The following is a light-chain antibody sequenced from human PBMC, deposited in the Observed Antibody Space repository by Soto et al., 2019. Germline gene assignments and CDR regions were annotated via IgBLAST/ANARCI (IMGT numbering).Light chain of an antibody. J-gene: IGKJ2*01. V-gene: IGKV3-15*01. Sequence: EIVRTQSPATLSVSPGERATLSCTASQSVTTNLAWYQPKPGQAPRLLSYGASTRATGIPARFSGSGSGTEFTLTISSLHSEEFAVYYCQQCNNLPRTFGQGTKLEIK. CDR3: QQCNNLPRT. CDR2: GAS. CDR1: QSVTTN.